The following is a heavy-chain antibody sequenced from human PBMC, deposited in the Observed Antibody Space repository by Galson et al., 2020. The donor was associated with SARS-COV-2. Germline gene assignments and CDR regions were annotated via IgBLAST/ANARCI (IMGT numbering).Heavy chain of an antibody. V-gene: IGHV3-30*02. D-gene: IGHD4-17*01. CDR3: ARDQYGRQRLYGMDV. J-gene: IGHJ6*02. Sequence: GESLKISCAASGFTSSSYGMHWVRQAPGKGLEWVAFIRYDGSNRYHTDSVKGRFTISRDDSKNTVYLQMSSLRAEDMALYYCARDQYGRQRLYGMDVWGQGTTVTVSS. CDR1: GFTSSSYG. CDR2: IRYDGSNR.